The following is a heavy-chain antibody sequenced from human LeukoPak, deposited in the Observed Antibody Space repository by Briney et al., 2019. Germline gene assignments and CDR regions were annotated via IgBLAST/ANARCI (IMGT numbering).Heavy chain of an antibody. CDR3: ARGNRHSSGFYYYYVMNV. D-gene: IGHD6-19*01. CDR1: GFTFDDYA. V-gene: IGHV3-9*01. J-gene: IGHJ6*02. CDR2: ISWDSKNI. Sequence: GGSLRLSCAASGFTFDDYAMFWVRQAPGKGLEWVSGISWDSKNIGYAASVKGRFTISRDNAKNSLHLQLSSLRAEDTAFYYCARGNRHSSGFYYYYVMNVWGQGTTVTVSS.